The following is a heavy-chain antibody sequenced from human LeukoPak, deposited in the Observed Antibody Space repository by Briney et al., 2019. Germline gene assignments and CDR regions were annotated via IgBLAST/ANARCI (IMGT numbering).Heavy chain of an antibody. Sequence: GASVKVSCKASGYTFTGYYIHWVRQAPGQGLEWMGWINPNSGDTNYAQKFQGRVTMTRDTSISTAYMEVSRLTSDDTAVYFCARRVPAGIGAFDIWGQGTMVTVSS. D-gene: IGHD2-2*02. J-gene: IGHJ3*02. CDR1: GYTFTGYY. CDR2: INPNSGDT. CDR3: ARRVPAGIGAFDI. V-gene: IGHV1-2*02.